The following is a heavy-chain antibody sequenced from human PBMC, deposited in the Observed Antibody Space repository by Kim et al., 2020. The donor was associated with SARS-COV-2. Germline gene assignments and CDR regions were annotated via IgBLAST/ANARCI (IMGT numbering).Heavy chain of an antibody. CDR2: IGTAGET. CDR1: GFTFGGHD. Sequence: GGSLRLSCAASGFTFGGHDMHWVRRGSGKGLEWVSAIGTAGETFYSGSVKGRFIISRENGRNSLFLQMDSLKVGDTAVYYCARGIHQWLGVDVWGQGTTVTVSS. J-gene: IGHJ6*02. D-gene: IGHD5-18*01. V-gene: IGHV3-13*04. CDR3: ARGIHQWLGVDV.